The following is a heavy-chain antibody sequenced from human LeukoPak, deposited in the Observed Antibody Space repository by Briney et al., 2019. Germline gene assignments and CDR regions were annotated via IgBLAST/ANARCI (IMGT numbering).Heavy chain of an antibody. V-gene: IGHV4-34*01. J-gene: IGHJ4*02. D-gene: IGHD4-23*01. CDR2: INHSGST. Sequence: SETLSLTCAVYGGSFSGYYWSWIRQPPGKGLEWIGEINHSGSTNYNPSLKSRVTISVDTSKNQFSLKLSSVTAADTAVYYCARGVRDYWGQGTLVTVSS. CDR3: ARGVRDY. CDR1: GGSFSGYY.